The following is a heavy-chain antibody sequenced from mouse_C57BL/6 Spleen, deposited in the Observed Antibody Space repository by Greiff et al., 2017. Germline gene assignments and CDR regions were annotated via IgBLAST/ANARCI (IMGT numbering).Heavy chain of an antibody. D-gene: IGHD4-1*01. CDR1: GFTFTDYY. CDR3: ARLNWDDAMDY. CDR2: IRNKANGYTT. Sequence: EVKLMESGGGLVQPGGSLSLSCAASGFTFTDYYMSWVRQPPGKALGWLGFIRNKANGYTTEYSASVKGRFTISRDNSQSILYLQMNALRAEDSATYYCARLNWDDAMDYWGQGTSVTVSS. V-gene: IGHV7-3*01. J-gene: IGHJ4*01.